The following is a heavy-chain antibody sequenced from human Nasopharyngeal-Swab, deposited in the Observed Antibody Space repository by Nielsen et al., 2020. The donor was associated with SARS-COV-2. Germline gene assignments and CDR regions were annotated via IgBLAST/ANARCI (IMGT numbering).Heavy chain of an antibody. CDR2: ISYDGSNK. J-gene: IGHJ4*02. CDR1: GFTFSSYA. Sequence: GESLKISCAASGFTFSSYAMHWVRQAPGKGLEWVAVISYDGSNKYYADSVKGRFTISRDNSKNTLYLQMNSLRAEDTAVYYCARDRMWFGEYFYFDYWGQGTLVTVSS. CDR3: ARDRMWFGEYFYFDY. V-gene: IGHV3-30-3*01. D-gene: IGHD3-10*01.